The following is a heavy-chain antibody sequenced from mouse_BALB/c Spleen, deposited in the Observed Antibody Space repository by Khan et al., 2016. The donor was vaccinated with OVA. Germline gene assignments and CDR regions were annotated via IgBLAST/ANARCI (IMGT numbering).Heavy chain of an antibody. CDR2: INTSNGYT. CDR3: ARDGASYSNDGWFAY. Sequence: QVQLQQSGAELARPGASVKMSCKASGYTFTSYTIHWIKLRPGQGLEWIGYINTSNGYTNYNQKFKDKATLTADKSSTTAYLHMSSLTSDDSAVYNSARDGASYSNDGWFAYWGQGTLVTVSA. CDR1: GYTFTSYT. V-gene: IGHV1-4*01. J-gene: IGHJ3*01. D-gene: IGHD2-12*01.